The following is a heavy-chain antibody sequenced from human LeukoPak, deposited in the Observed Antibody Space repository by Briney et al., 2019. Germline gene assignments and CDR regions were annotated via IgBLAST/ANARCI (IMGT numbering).Heavy chain of an antibody. D-gene: IGHD3-3*01. Sequence: PSETLSLTCTVSGGSISSGGYYWSWIRQHPGKGLEWIGYIYYRGNTYYNPSLKSRVTISIDTSKNQFSLKLSSVTAADTAVYHCARLGTRITVFGVAIDWVDPWGQGTLVTVSS. CDR2: IYYRGNT. V-gene: IGHV4-31*03. J-gene: IGHJ5*02. CDR1: GGSISSGGYY. CDR3: ARLGTRITVFGVAIDWVDP.